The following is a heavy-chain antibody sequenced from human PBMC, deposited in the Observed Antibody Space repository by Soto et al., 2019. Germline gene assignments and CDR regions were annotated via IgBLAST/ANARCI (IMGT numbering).Heavy chain of an antibody. D-gene: IGHD2-15*01. CDR2: ISVYNDDT. Sequence: QVQLVQSGAEVKKPGASVKVSCKASGYPFTSAGISWVRQAPGQELEWMGWISVYNDDTKYAQKCQGRVIMTTDTSTTTAYMELRSLTSGDTAVYYCAKASQDCSGGSCYGYWYFDLWGRGTLVTVSS. V-gene: IGHV1-18*01. CDR3: AKASQDCSGGSCYGYWYFDL. CDR1: GYPFTSAG. J-gene: IGHJ2*01.